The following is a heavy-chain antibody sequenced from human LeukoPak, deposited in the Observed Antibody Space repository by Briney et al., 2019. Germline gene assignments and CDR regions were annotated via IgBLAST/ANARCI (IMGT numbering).Heavy chain of an antibody. CDR1: GYSFTSYD. CDR3: ARCSGGSCYSYPNWFDP. J-gene: IGHJ5*02. CDR2: MNPNSGNT. Sequence: ASVKVSRKASGYSFTSYDINWVRQATGQGLEWMGWMNPNSGNTGYAQKFQGRVTLTRNTSISTAYMELSSLRSEDTAVYYCARCSGGSCYSYPNWFDPWGQGTLVTVSS. D-gene: IGHD2-15*01. V-gene: IGHV1-8*03.